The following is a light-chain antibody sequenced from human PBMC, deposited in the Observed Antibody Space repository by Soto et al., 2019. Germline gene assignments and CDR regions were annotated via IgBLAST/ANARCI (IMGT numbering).Light chain of an antibody. Sequence: AIRMTQSPSSFSASTGDRVTITCRASQGISSHLAWYQVKPGKAPRLLIYTASYLESGVPSRFSGSGSGTDSTPTFSSLQAEDFAVYYFQQDFSYPLTFGGGTKVEIK. CDR3: QQDFSYPLT. CDR1: QGISSH. V-gene: IGKV1-8*01. J-gene: IGKJ4*01. CDR2: TAS.